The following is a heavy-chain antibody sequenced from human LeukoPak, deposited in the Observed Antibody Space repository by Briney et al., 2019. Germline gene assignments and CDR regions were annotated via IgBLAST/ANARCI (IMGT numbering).Heavy chain of an antibody. D-gene: IGHD7-27*01. J-gene: IGHJ3*02. CDR3: VRERPGEDTFDI. CDR2: ISSSGNTI. Sequence: PGGSLRLSCAASGFTFSSYAMSWVRQAPGKGLGWVSFISSSGNTIYYADSVKGRFIISRDNAKNSLYLQMNSLRIEDTAVYYCVRERPGEDTFDIWGQGTMVTVSS. V-gene: IGHV3-48*03. CDR1: GFTFSSYA.